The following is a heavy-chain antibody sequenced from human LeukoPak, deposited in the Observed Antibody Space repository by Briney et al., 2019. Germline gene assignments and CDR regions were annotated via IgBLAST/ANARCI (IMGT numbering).Heavy chain of an antibody. Sequence: PSQTLSLTCTLSGGSISIGDYYWTWIRQPPGKGLEWIGYFQYSGNTYYNPSLKSRVTISVDTSKNQFALKLRSVTAADTAVYYCAKAGWRGGGTFNEFDPWGQGTLVTVSS. CDR2: FQYSGNT. V-gene: IGHV4-30-4*08. D-gene: IGHD3-16*01. CDR3: AKAGWRGGGTFNEFDP. CDR1: GGSISIGDYY. J-gene: IGHJ5*02.